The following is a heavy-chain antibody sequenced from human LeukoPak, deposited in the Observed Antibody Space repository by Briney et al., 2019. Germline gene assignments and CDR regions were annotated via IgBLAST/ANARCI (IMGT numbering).Heavy chain of an antibody. CDR1: GFTVSSTY. J-gene: IGHJ4*02. D-gene: IGHD3-22*01. Sequence: GGSLRLSCAASGFTVSSTYMSWVRQAPGKGLEWVSIIYSGGSTYYADSVKGRFTISRDNSKNTLYLQMSSLRVEDTAVYYCANEDSSGYYYWGQGTLVTVSS. CDR2: IYSGGST. CDR3: ANEDSSGYYY. V-gene: IGHV3-53*01.